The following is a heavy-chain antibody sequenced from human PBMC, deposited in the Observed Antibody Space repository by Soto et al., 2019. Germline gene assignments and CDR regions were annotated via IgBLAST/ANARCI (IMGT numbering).Heavy chain of an antibody. D-gene: IGHD6-13*01. Sequence: EVQLVKSGGGLVQPGGSLRLSCAASGITVSNNYMSWVRQAPGKGLECVSLIYSNGDTRYADSVKGRFTISRDNSKNTVYLQMNSLRAEDTAVYYCARDPPGIAAAGGGWGQGTTVTVSS. J-gene: IGHJ6*02. CDR1: GITVSNNY. V-gene: IGHV3-66*01. CDR2: IYSNGDT. CDR3: ARDPPGIAAAGGG.